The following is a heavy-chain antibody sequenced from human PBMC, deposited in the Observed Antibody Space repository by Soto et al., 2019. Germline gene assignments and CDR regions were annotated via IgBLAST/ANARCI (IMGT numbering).Heavy chain of an antibody. CDR3: ASEGLVSRIIGVYYYYMDF. Sequence: GGSLRLSCAASGFTFSDYYMSWIRQAPGKGLEWVSYISSSGSTIYYADSVKGRFTISRDNAKNSLYLQMNSLRAEDTAEYYCASEGLVSRIIGVYYYYMDFWGQGTTVTVSS. CDR2: ISSSGSTI. V-gene: IGHV3-11*01. D-gene: IGHD3-3*02. J-gene: IGHJ6*03. CDR1: GFTFSDYY.